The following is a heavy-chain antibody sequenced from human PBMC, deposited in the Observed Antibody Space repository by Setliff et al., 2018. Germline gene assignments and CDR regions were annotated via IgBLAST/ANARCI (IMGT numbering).Heavy chain of an antibody. CDR1: GFTFDDYA. J-gene: IGHJ3*02. V-gene: IGHV3-9*03. D-gene: IGHD3-3*01. Sequence: GGSLRLSCAASGFTFDDYAMHWVRQAPGKGLEWVSGISWNSGSIGYADSVKGRFTISRDNAKNSLYLQMNSLRAEDMSLYYCARDYTYYDFWSGPSSDAFDIWGQGAMVTVSS. CDR2: ISWNSGSI. CDR3: ARDYTYYDFWSGPSSDAFDI.